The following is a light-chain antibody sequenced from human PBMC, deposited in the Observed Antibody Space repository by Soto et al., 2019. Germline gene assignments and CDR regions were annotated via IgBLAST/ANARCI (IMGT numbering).Light chain of an antibody. V-gene: IGKV3-20*01. CDR2: AAS. CDR3: QQYNSYPWT. J-gene: IGKJ1*01. Sequence: EIVLTQSPGTLSLSPGERSTLSCRASQGVSSSYLAWYQQKPGQAPRLLIYAASSRATGIPDRFSGSGSGTDFTLTISSLQPDDFATYYYQQYNSYPWTFGQGTKVDIK. CDR1: QGVSSSY.